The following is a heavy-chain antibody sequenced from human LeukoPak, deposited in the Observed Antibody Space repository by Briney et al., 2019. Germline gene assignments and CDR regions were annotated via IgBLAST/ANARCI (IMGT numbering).Heavy chain of an antibody. D-gene: IGHD6-13*01. Sequence: GGSLRLSCAASGFTFSDYSMHWVRQAPGKGLEWVANLYQDGREKYYLSSVRGRFTISRDNAKNSLYLQMDSLRVEDTGVYYCASERPSSSWYDYWGQGTLVTVSS. CDR1: GFTFSDYS. CDR2: LYQDGREK. V-gene: IGHV3-7*01. J-gene: IGHJ4*02. CDR3: ASERPSSSWYDY.